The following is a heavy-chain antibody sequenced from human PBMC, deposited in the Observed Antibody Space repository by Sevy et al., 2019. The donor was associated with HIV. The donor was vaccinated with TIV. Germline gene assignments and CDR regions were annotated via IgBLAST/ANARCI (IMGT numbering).Heavy chain of an antibody. J-gene: IGHJ3*02. CDR1: GGTFSSYA. V-gene: IGHV1-69*13. D-gene: IGHD6-6*01. CDR2: INPIFGTA. Sequence: ASVKVSCKASGGTFSSYAISWVRQAPGQGLEWMGGINPIFGTANYAQKFQGRVTITADESTSTAYMELSSLRSEDTAVYYCSRGIAARLDAFDIWGQGTMVTVSS. CDR3: SRGIAARLDAFDI.